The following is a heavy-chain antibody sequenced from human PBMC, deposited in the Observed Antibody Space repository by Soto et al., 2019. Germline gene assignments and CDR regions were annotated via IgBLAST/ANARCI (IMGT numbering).Heavy chain of an antibody. CDR3: ARDTVLTGMFDL. CDR2: VYYTGTT. V-gene: IGHV4-59*01. D-gene: IGHD4-17*01. Sequence: SETLSLTCTVSGGSIGSYHWSWVRPPPGKGLAWIASVYYTGTTNYNPSLGSRVTISIDAPENQISLKLTSVTAADTAFYYCARDTVLTGMFDLWGQGTQVTVSS. CDR1: GGSIGSYH. J-gene: IGHJ5*02.